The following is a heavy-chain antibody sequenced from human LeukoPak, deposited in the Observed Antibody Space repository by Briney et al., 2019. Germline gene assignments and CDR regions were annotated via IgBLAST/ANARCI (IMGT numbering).Heavy chain of an antibody. D-gene: IGHD1-26*01. Sequence: PSETLSLTCTVSGGSISSSSYYWGWIRQPPGTGLEWIGSIYYSGSTYYNPSLKSRVTISVDTSKNQFSLKLSSVTAADTAVYYCARGGRDAFDIWGQGTMVTVSS. CDR1: GGSISSSSYY. CDR2: IYYSGST. V-gene: IGHV4-39*07. CDR3: ARGGRDAFDI. J-gene: IGHJ3*02.